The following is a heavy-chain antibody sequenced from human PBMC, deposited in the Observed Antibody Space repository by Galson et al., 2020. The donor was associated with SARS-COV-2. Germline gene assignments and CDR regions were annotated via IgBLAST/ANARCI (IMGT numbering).Heavy chain of an antibody. Sequence: ETSETLSLTCTISGGSISSYYWSWIRQPPGKGLEWIGYIYYSGSTNYNPSLKSRVTISVDTSKNQFSLKLSSVTAADTAVYYCARNSYYFDYWGQGTLVTVSS. CDR1: GGSISSYY. J-gene: IGHJ4*02. V-gene: IGHV4-59*08. CDR3: ARNSYYFDY. CDR2: IYYSGST. D-gene: IGHD5-18*01.